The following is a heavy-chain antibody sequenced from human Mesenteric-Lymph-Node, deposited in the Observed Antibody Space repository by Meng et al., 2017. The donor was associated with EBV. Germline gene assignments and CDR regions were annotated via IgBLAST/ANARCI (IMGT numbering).Heavy chain of an antibody. J-gene: IGHJ4*02. CDR1: CYTFETYD. CDR3: ARQNGDYDY. CDR2: ISTYNGNT. D-gene: IGHD4-17*01. V-gene: IGHV1-18*01. Sequence: QFNLGQTGAGVKKPVSSVKVSCKASCYTFETYDISGVRPAPGQGLEWMEWISTYNGNTISAQMFQGRFTMTTDTSTTTAYMELTSLTSDDTAVYYCARQNGDYDYWGQGTLVTVSS.